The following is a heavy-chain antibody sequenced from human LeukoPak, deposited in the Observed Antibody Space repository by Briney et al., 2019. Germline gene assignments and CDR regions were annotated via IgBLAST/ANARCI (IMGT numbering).Heavy chain of an antibody. Sequence: SETLSLTCAVYGGSFSGYYWSWIRQPPGKGLEWIGEINHSGSTNYNPSLKSRVTISVDTSKNQFSLKLSSVTAADTAVYYCARGFLEWLPNPFDYWGQGTLVTVSS. CDR3: ARGFLEWLPNPFDY. D-gene: IGHD3-3*01. CDR2: INHSGST. J-gene: IGHJ4*02. CDR1: GGSFSGYY. V-gene: IGHV4-34*01.